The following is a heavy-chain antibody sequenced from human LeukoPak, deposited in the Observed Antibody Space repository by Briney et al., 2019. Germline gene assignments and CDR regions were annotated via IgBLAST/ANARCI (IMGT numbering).Heavy chain of an antibody. Sequence: GASLEISCKASGSTFTNYWIAWVRPLPGKGLEFMGIIYPGDSDTRYSPSFQGLVTISADKSINTAFLQWSSLTASDPAIYYCARGVPWGHLDFWGQGTLVTVSS. CDR3: ARGVPWGHLDF. J-gene: IGHJ4*02. D-gene: IGHD3-16*01. CDR2: IYPGDSDT. V-gene: IGHV5-51*01. CDR1: GSTFTNYW.